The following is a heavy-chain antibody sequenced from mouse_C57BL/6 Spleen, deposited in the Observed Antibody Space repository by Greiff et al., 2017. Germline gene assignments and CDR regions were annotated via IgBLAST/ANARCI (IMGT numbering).Heavy chain of an antibody. CDR3: ARWDYGWFAY. Sequence: QVQLQQPGAELMKPGASVKLSCKATGYTFTGYWIEWVKQRPGHGLEWIGEIVPGDGNTHYNQKFKGKATFTVDTSSNTAYMQLSSLTTDDSAIYCCARWDYGWFAYWGQGTLVTVSA. CDR1: GYTFTGYW. CDR2: IVPGDGNT. J-gene: IGHJ3*01. D-gene: IGHD1-1*01. V-gene: IGHV1-9*01.